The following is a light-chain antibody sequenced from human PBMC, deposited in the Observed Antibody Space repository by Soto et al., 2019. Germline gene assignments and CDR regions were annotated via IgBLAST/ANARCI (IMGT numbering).Light chain of an antibody. CDR3: CSYAGSGTLV. CDR1: SSDVGIYNL. CDR2: EVS. Sequence: QSASVSGSPGQSITISCTGTSSDVGIYNLVSWYQQHPAKGLKLMIHEVSKRPSGASNRFSGSKSGNTASLTISGLQAEDEADYYCCSYAGSGTLVFGGGTKLTVL. J-gene: IGLJ3*02. V-gene: IGLV2-23*02.